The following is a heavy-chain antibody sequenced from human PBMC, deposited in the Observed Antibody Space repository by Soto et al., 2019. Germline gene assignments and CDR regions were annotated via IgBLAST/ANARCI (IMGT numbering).Heavy chain of an antibody. Sequence: ETLSPASAVNGGSLVGYYWILIGLPREKGLELMGAVNHGGRTNQNPSLKSRVTISVDTYKNQFSLKLNSVTAADTAVYYCARGQTKFRSSRVLPTQTNWFDPWGQGTLVTVSS. J-gene: IGHJ5*02. CDR1: GGSLVGYY. V-gene: IGHV4-34*01. D-gene: IGHD6-6*01. CDR2: VNHGGRT. CDR3: ARGQTKFRSSRVLPTQTNWFDP.